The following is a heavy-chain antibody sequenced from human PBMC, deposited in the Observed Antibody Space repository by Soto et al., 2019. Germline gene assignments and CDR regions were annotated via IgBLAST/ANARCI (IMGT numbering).Heavy chain of an antibody. CDR1: GGSISSSSHY. V-gene: IGHV4-39*01. CDR2: IYYSGST. CDR3: DYYYYGMDV. Sequence: QLQLQESGPGLVKPSETLSLTCTVSGGSISSSSHYWGLIRQPPGKGLEWIGSIYYSGSTYYNPSLKSRVTISVDTSKNQFSLKLSSVTAADTAVYYCDYYYYGMDVWGQWTTVTVSS. J-gene: IGHJ6*02.